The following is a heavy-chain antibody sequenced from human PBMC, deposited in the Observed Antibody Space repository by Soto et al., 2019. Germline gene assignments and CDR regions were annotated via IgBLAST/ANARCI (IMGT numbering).Heavy chain of an antibody. J-gene: IGHJ6*02. V-gene: IGHV1-69*01. CDR1: GGTFMNYA. CDR3: ARSQCKNGVCHSLSPDLDV. CDR2: ILVIFNTA. D-gene: IGHD2-8*01. Sequence: QVQLVQSGAEVKPPGSSVKVSCKASGGTFMNYAISWVRQAPGQGLEWMGGILVIFNTANYAQKFHGRVTITADEPTTTAYMELSSLKSDDTAVYFCARSQCKNGVCHSLSPDLDVWGPGTTVIVSS.